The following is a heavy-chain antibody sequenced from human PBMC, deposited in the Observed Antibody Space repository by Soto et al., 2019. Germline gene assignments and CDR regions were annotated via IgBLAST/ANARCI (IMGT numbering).Heavy chain of an antibody. V-gene: IGHV1-2*04. D-gene: IGHD2-2*02. Sequence: ASVKVSCKASGYTFTGYYMHWVRQAPGQGLEWMGWINPNSGGTNYAQKFQGWVTTTRDTSISTAYMELSRLRSDDTAVYYCAREIPSPTAFDIWGQGTMVTVSS. CDR3: AREIPSPTAFDI. J-gene: IGHJ3*02. CDR2: INPNSGGT. CDR1: GYTFTGYY.